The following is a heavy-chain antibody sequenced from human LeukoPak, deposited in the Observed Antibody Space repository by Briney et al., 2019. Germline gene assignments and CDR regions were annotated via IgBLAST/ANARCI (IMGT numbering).Heavy chain of an antibody. Sequence: ASVKVSCKASGYTFTSYAMHWVRQAPGQRLEWMGWINAGNGNTKYSQKFQGRVTITRDTSASTACMELSSLRSEDTAVYYCARGGGRLSVAVHFQHWGQGTLVTVSS. V-gene: IGHV1-3*01. CDR3: ARGGGRLSVAVHFQH. CDR1: GYTFTSYA. J-gene: IGHJ1*01. CDR2: INAGNGNT. D-gene: IGHD6-19*01.